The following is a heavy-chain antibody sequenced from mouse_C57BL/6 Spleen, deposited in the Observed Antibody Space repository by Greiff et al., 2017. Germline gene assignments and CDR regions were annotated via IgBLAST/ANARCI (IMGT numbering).Heavy chain of an antibody. CDR1: GYTFTDYN. V-gene: IGHV1-18*01. Sequence: EVQLQQSGPELVKPGASVKIPCKASGYTFTDYNMDWVKQSHGKSLEWIGDINPNNGGTIYNQKFKGKATLTVDKSSSTAYMELRSLTSEDTAVYYCARNGTYYSNLYYFDDWGQGTTLTVSS. CDR2: INPNNGGT. J-gene: IGHJ2*01. CDR3: ARNGTYYSNLYYFDD. D-gene: IGHD2-5*01.